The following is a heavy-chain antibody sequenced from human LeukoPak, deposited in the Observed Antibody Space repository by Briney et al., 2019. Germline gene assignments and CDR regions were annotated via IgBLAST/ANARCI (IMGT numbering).Heavy chain of an antibody. V-gene: IGHV3-53*01. CDR2: IYSGGST. J-gene: IGHJ4*02. CDR1: GFTVSSNY. CDR3: ARGEQLSWYYFDY. Sequence: GGSLRLSCAASGFTVSSNYMSWVRQAPGKGLEWVSVIYSGGSTYYADSVKGRFTISRDNSKNTLYLQMNSLRAEDTAVYYCARGEQLSWYYFDYWGQGTLVTVSS. D-gene: IGHD6-13*01.